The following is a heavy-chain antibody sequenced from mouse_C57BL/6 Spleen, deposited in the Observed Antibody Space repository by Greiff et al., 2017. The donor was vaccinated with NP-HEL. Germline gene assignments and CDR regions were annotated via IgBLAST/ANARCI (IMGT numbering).Heavy chain of an antibody. CDR3: ARDGLGY. CDR1: GYTFTSYW. D-gene: IGHD2-3*01. V-gene: IGHV1-59*01. CDR2: IDPSDSYT. Sequence: QVQLQQPGAELVRPGTSVKLSCKASGYTFTSYWMHWVKQRPGQGLEWIGVIDPSDSYTNYNQKFKGKATLTVDTSSSTAYMQLSSLTSEDSAVYYCARDGLGYWGQGTTLTVSS. J-gene: IGHJ2*01.